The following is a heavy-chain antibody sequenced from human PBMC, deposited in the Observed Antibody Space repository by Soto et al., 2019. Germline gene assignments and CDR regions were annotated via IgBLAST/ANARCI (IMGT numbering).Heavy chain of an antibody. J-gene: IGHJ4*02. V-gene: IGHV3-21*06. CDR2: NSSTTNYI. Sequence: GVLRLSCAASGFTFTRYSINWVRQAPGKGLEWVSSNSSTTNYIYYGDSMKGRFTISRDNAKNSLYLEMNSLRADDTAVYYCARESEDLTSNFDYWGQGTLVTVSS. CDR1: GFTFTRYS. CDR3: ARESEDLTSNFDY.